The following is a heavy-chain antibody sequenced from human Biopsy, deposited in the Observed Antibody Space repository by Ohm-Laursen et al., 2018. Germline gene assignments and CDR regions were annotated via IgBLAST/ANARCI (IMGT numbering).Heavy chain of an antibody. CDR2: ISSGGSTI. V-gene: IGHV3-11*01. CDR3: GRSYGIMAAPVHL. J-gene: IGHJ4*01. D-gene: IGHD3-16*01. CDR1: GFTFSDYQ. Sequence: LPLTCAASGFTFSDYQMSWIRQTPGKGLEWVSHISSGGSTIFHADSVKGRFTISRDDAKGSLYLQMTNLRAEDTAVYYCGRSYGIMAAPVHLWGQGTLVTVSS.